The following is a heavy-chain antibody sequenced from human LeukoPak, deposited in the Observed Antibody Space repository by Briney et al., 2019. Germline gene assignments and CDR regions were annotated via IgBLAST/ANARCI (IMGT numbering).Heavy chain of an antibody. Sequence: GGSLRLSCAASGFTFSSYSMHWVRQAPGKGLEWVAFIRYDGSNEYYADSVKGRFTISRDNSKNTLYLQMNSLRAEDTAVCYCAKDGNIAAAGTELRYYYYYMDVWGKGTTVTVSS. CDR3: AKDGNIAAAGTELRYYYYYMDV. CDR1: GFTFSSYS. J-gene: IGHJ6*03. D-gene: IGHD6-13*01. CDR2: IRYDGSNE. V-gene: IGHV3-30*02.